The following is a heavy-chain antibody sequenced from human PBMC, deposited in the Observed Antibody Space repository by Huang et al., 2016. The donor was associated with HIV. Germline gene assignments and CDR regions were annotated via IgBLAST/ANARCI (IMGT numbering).Heavy chain of an antibody. CDR1: GFTFSNYA. Sequence: QVQLVESGGGVVQPGTSLRLSCAASGFTFSNYAMNWVRQAPGKGLEWVAVISNEGRTKYDADSVKGRFTISRDNSKNTVYLQMNSLRAEDTAVYYCARSEPSRYYFDYWGQGTLVTVSS. CDR3: ARSEPSRYYFDY. CDR2: ISNEGRTK. J-gene: IGHJ4*02. V-gene: IGHV3-30*04.